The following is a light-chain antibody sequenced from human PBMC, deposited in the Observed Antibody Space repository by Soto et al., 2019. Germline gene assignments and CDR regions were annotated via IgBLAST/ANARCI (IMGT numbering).Light chain of an antibody. CDR2: TND. Sequence: QSVLTQPPSASGTPGQRVTISCSGSGSNIGSNTVNWYQHLPGTAPKVLINTNDQRPSGVPDRFSGSKSGTSASLAISGLQSDDEADYYCATWDDNLNGPVFGGGTKPPS. V-gene: IGLV1-44*01. CDR1: GSNIGSNT. CDR3: ATWDDNLNGPV. J-gene: IGLJ3*02.